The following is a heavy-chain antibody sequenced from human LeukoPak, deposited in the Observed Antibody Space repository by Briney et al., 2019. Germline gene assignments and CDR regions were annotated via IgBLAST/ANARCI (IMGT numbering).Heavy chain of an antibody. V-gene: IGHV4-34*01. CDR2: INHSGST. D-gene: IGHD2-2*02. CDR1: GGSFSGYY. J-gene: IGHJ4*02. CDR3: ARGRRYCSSTSCYTQKAYYFDY. Sequence: PSETLSLTCAVHGGSFSGYYWSWIRQPPGKGLEWIGEINHSGSTNYNPSLKSRVTISVDTSKNQFSLKLSSVTAADTAVYYCARGRRYCSSTSCYTQKAYYFDYWGQGTLVTVSS.